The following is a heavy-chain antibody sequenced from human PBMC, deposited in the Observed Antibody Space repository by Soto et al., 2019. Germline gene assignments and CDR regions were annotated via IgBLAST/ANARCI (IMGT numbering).Heavy chain of an antibody. Sequence: EVQLLESGGGLVQPGGSLRLSCAASGFTFSSYAMSWVRQAPGKGLEWVSAISGSGGSTYYADSVKGRFTISRDNSKNTLYMQMNSLRAEDTAVYYCAKEGSSSYSSSWYYYYGMDVWGQGTTVTVSS. CDR3: AKEGSSSYSSSWYYYYGMDV. CDR2: ISGSGGST. V-gene: IGHV3-23*01. CDR1: GFTFSSYA. J-gene: IGHJ6*02. D-gene: IGHD6-13*01.